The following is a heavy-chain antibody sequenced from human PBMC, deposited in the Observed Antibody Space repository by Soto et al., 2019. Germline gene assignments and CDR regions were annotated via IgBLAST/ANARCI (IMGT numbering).Heavy chain of an antibody. V-gene: IGHV3-23*01. CDR2: ISGSGCST. CDR1: GFTFSSYA. D-gene: IGHD4-17*01. J-gene: IGHJ4*02. Sequence: EVQLLESGGGLVQPGGSLRLSCAASGFTFSSYAMSWVRQAPGKGLEWVSAISGSGCSTYYADSVKGRFTISRDNSKNTLDLPMNSLRGEDTAVYYCAKDPSTVTKNPNLDYWGQGTLVTVSS. CDR3: AKDPSTVTKNPNLDY.